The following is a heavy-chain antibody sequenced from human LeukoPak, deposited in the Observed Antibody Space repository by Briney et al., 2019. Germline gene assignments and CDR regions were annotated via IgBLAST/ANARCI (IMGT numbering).Heavy chain of an antibody. CDR1: GGSISSSSYY. J-gene: IGHJ4*02. CDR2: IYYSGST. V-gene: IGHV4-39*07. Sequence: PSETLSLTCTVSGGSISSSSYYWGWLRQPPGTGLEWIGSIYYSGSTYYNPSLKSRVTISVDTSKNQFSLKLSSVTAADTAVYYCARAAGSYLQLGDYWGQGTLVTVSS. D-gene: IGHD1-26*01. CDR3: ARAAGSYLQLGDY.